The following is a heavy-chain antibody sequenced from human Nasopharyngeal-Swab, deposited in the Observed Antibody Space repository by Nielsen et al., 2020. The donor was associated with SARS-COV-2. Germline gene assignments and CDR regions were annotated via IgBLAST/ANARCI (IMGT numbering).Heavy chain of an antibody. CDR2: ISGSGGST. J-gene: IGHJ4*02. D-gene: IGHD2-15*01. CDR3: ALDIVVVVAAILPRFDY. CDR1: GFTFSSYA. V-gene: IGHV3-23*01. Sequence: GESLRLSCAASGFTFSSYAMSWVRQAPGKGLEWVSAISGSGGSTYYADSVKGRFTISRDNSKNTLYLQMNSLRAEDTAVYYCALDIVVVVAAILPRFDYWGQGTLVTVSS.